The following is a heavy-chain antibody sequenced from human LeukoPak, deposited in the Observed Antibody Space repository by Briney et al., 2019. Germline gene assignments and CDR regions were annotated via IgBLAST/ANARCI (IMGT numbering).Heavy chain of an antibody. Sequence: GGSLRLSCTASGFTFSSYAMSWVRQAPGKGLEWVSYISSSSSTIYYADSVKGRFTISRDNAKNSLYLQMNSLRAEDTAVYYCAGTGAAAGTSAFDIWGQGTMVTVSS. D-gene: IGHD6-13*01. CDR2: ISSSSSTI. V-gene: IGHV3-48*01. CDR1: GFTFSSYA. J-gene: IGHJ3*02. CDR3: AGTGAAAGTSAFDI.